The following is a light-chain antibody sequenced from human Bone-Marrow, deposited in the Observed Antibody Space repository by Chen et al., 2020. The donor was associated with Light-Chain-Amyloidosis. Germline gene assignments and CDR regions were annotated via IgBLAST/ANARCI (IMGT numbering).Light chain of an antibody. J-gene: IGKJ5*01. CDR3: QQYYSTPIT. CDR2: WAS. Sequence: DIVMTQSPDSLAVSLGERATINCKSSQSVLYSYNNNNDLAWYPHKPGQPPKLLIDWASTRQFGVPDGFGGSESVTHFTLTISCLQAEDGAVYYCQQYYSTPITFGQGTRLEIK. V-gene: IGKV4-1*01. CDR1: QSVLYSYNNNND.